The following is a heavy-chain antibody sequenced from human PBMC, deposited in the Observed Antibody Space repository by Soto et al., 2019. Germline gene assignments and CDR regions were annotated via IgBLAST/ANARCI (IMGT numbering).Heavy chain of an antibody. J-gene: IGHJ3*02. Sequence: SETLSLTCTVSGGSISSGGYSWTWIRQHPGKGLEWIGYIYYSGSTYYKPSLKSRVTISVDTSKNQLSLKLSSVTAADTAVYYCAGATTWHPSAFDIWRQGLTVTVS. D-gene: IGHD1-1*01. CDR3: AGATTWHPSAFDI. V-gene: IGHV4-31*03. CDR1: GGSISSGGYS. CDR2: IYYSGST.